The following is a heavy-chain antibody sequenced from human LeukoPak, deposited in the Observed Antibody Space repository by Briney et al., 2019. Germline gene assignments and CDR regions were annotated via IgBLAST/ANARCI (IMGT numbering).Heavy chain of an antibody. J-gene: IGHJ4*02. D-gene: IGHD6-13*01. V-gene: IGHV3-23*01. CDR3: ARGSIAAHDAKTTLDY. CDR2: ISGSGGST. Sequence: GGSLRLSCAASGFTFSSYAMSWVRQAPGKGLEWVSAISGSGGSTYYADSVKGRFTISRDNSKKTLYVQMNSLRVEDTAVYYCARGSIAAHDAKTTLDYWGQGTLVTVSS. CDR1: GFTFSSYA.